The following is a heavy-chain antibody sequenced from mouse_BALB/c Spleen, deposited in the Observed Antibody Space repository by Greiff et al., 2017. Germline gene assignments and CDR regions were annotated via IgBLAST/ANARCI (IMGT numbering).Heavy chain of an antibody. V-gene: IGHV2-9*02. D-gene: IGHD2-14*01. CDR3: ARERYDDAMDY. CDR2: IWAGGST. CDR1: GFSLTSYG. Sequence: VKLMESGPGLVAPSQSLSITCTVSGFSLTSYGVHWVRQPPGKGLEWLGVIWAGGSTNYNSALMSRLSISKDNSKSQVFLKMNSLQTDDTAMYYCARERYDDAMDYWGQGTSVTVSS. J-gene: IGHJ4*01.